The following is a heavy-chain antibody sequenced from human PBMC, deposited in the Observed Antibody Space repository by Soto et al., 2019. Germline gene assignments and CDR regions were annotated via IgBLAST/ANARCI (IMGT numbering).Heavy chain of an antibody. CDR3: ATLPPRIVVVVLPIPT. CDR2: IYHTGST. CDR1: GASISSTNW. V-gene: IGHV4-4*02. Sequence: QVQLQESGPRLVKPSGTLSLTCAVSGASISSTNWWTWVRQPPGKGLEWIGEIYHTGSTKYNPSLKRRITTSLDTTNNRSSLNLSSVTAADTAVHYCATLPPRIVVVVLPIPTWGQGTLVTVSS. D-gene: IGHD2-15*01. J-gene: IGHJ4*02.